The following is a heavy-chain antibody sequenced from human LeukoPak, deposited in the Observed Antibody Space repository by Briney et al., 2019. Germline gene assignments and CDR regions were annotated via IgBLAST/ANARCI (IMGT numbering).Heavy chain of an antibody. J-gene: IGHJ4*02. CDR2: ISSSGSTI. V-gene: IGHV3-48*03. CDR3: ARDHQPDSSGYRFDY. Sequence: GGSLRLSCAASGFTFSSYEMNWVRQAPGKGLEWVSYISSSGSTIYYADSVKGRFTISRDNAKNSLYLQMNSLRAEDTAVYYCARDHQPDSSGYRFDYWGQGTLVTVSS. D-gene: IGHD3-22*01. CDR1: GFTFSSYE.